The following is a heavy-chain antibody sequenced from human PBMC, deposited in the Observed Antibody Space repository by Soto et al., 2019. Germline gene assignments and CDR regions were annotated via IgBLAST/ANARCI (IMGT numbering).Heavy chain of an antibody. J-gene: IGHJ5*02. CDR3: AKGDNLGPKTGYAFDP. CDR1: GGSFSGYY. Sequence: SETLSLTCAVYGGSFSGYYWSWIRQPPGKGLEWIGEINHSGSTNYNPSLKSRVTISVDTSKTQFSLQLNSVTPEDTAVYYCAKGDNLGPKTGYAFDPWGQGILVTVSS. CDR2: INHSGST. D-gene: IGHD5-12*01. V-gene: IGHV4-34*01.